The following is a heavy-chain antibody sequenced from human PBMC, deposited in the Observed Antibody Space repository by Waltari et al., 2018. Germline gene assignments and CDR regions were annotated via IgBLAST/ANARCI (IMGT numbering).Heavy chain of an antibody. CDR3: ARSIPRSDF. Sequence: QVQLQQWGAGLLKPSETLSLTCAVYGASLSGYSWSWIRQPPGRGLEWIGEIDQSGTTNYNPSLKSRVTMSVDTSESQFALRLSSVTAADTAVYYCARSIPRSDFWGQGALVTVSS. D-gene: IGHD2-21*01. J-gene: IGHJ4*02. V-gene: IGHV4-34*02. CDR1: GASLSGYS. CDR2: IDQSGTT.